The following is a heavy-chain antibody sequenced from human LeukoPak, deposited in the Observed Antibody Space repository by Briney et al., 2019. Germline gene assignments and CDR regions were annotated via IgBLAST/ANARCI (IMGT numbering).Heavy chain of an antibody. Sequence: PSETLSLTCTFSGGSISNYFWSWIRQPPGKGLEWIGYIYYSGSTSYNPSLNSRVTISLDTSKRQFSLRLSYVTAADTAVYYCARQSGYDFYFDYWGQGTLVTVSS. J-gene: IGHJ4*02. D-gene: IGHD5-12*01. V-gene: IGHV4-59*01. CDR3: ARQSGYDFYFDY. CDR1: GGSISNYF. CDR2: IYYSGST.